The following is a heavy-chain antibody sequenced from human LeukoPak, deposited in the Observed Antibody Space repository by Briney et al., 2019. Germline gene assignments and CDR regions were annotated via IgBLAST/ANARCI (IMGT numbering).Heavy chain of an antibody. V-gene: IGHV3-11*05. CDR2: ISSSSSYT. D-gene: IGHD3-10*01. J-gene: IGHJ4*02. CDR1: GFTFSDYY. Sequence: PGGSLRLSCAASGFTFSDYYMSWIRQAPGKGLEWVSYISSSSSYTNYADSVKGRFTISRDNAKNSLYLQMNSLRADDTAVYYCAKASGSPYYFDYWGQGTLVTVSS. CDR3: AKASGSPYYFDY.